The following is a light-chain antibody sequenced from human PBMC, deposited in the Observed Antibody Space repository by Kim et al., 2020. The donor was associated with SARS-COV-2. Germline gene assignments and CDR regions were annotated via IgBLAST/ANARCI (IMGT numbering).Light chain of an antibody. Sequence: PVNSARIPCGRKNVRSKSVPCYPQQPGHVPVLVISYASDRPAGIPERCSGSNSGNTATLTIIMVEAGDEGDYYCQVWDRYSDHLVFGGGTQLTVL. CDR2: YAS. CDR1: NVRSKS. V-gene: IGLV3-21*04. J-gene: IGLJ2*01. CDR3: QVWDRYSDHLV.